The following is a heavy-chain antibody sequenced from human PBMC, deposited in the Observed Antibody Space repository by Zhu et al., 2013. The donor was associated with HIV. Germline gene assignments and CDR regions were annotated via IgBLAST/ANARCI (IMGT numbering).Heavy chain of an antibody. D-gene: IGHD3-10*01. Sequence: QVQPVQSGAEVRSLGSSVKVSCKASGGTFSSYAISWVRQAPGQGLEWMGGIIPIFGTANYAQKFQGRVTITADESTSTAYMELSSLRSEDTAVYYCARDRGGLGRGWFDPWGQGTLVTVSS. CDR2: IIPIFGTA. CDR1: GGTFSSYA. J-gene: IGHJ5*02. V-gene: IGHV1-69*01. CDR3: ARDRGGLGRGWFDP.